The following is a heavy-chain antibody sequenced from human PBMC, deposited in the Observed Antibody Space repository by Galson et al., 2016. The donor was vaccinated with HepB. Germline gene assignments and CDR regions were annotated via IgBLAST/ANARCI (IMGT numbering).Heavy chain of an antibody. J-gene: IGHJ6*04. Sequence: SVKVSCKASGYTFTNYDINWVRQAPGQGLEWMGWMNPSSGNTGYAQKFQGRVTMTRYTSINTAHVELSSLTSEYTSVYFCARATPYWSGYSVYGMDVWGKGTTVIVTS. CDR3: ARATPYWSGYSVYGMDV. D-gene: IGHD3-3*01. CDR1: GYTFTNYD. V-gene: IGHV1-8*02. CDR2: MNPSSGNT.